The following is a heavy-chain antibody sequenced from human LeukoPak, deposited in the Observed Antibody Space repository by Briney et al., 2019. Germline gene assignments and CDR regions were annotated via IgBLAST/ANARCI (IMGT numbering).Heavy chain of an antibody. D-gene: IGHD6-19*01. CDR3: ARDAWLVHNWYFDL. Sequence: SETLSLTCTVSGGSISSYYWSWIRQPPGKGLEWIGYIYYSGSTNYNPSLKSRVTMSVDTSKNQFSLKLSSVTAADTAVYYCARDAWLVHNWYFDLWGRGTLVTVSS. CDR2: IYYSGST. CDR1: GGSISSYY. J-gene: IGHJ2*01. V-gene: IGHV4-59*12.